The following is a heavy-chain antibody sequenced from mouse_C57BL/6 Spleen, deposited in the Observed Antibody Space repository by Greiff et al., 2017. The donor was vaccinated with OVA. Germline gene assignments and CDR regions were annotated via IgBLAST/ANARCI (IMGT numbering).Heavy chain of an antibody. CDR2: INPNNGGT. CDR1: GYTFTDYY. J-gene: IGHJ4*01. V-gene: IGHV1-26*01. CDR3: AREGLPYAMDY. Sequence: QLQQSGPELVKPGASVKISCKASGYTFTDYYMNWVKQSHGKSLEWIGDINPNNGGTSYNQKFKGKATLTVDKSSSTAYMELRSLTSEDSAVYYCAREGLPYAMDYWGQGTSVTVSS.